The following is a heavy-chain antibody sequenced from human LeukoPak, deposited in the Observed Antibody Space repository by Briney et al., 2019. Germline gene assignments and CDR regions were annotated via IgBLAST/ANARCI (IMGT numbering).Heavy chain of an antibody. D-gene: IGHD2-8*01. Sequence: PGGSLRLSXAASGFTFSDYYMSWIRQPPGKGLEWIGYIYYSGSTYYNPSLKSRVTISVDTSKNQSSLKLSSVTAADTAVYYCASLVLMVYVIDYWGQGTLVTVSS. V-gene: IGHV4-30-4*08. J-gene: IGHJ4*02. CDR2: IYYSGST. CDR1: GFTFSDYY. CDR3: ASLVLMVYVIDY.